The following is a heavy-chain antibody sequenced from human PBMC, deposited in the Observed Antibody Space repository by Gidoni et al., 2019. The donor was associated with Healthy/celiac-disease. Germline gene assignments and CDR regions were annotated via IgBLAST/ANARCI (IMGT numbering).Heavy chain of an antibody. D-gene: IGHD2-2*01. V-gene: IGHV3-48*02. Sequence: EVQLVESGGGLVQPGGSLRLSCAASGFPFSSYSMHWVRQAPGKGLEWVSYISSSSSTINYADSVKGRFTISRDNAKNSRNLQMNSLRDEDTAVYYCARPHTYCSSTSCYAPYAFDIWGQGTMVTVSS. J-gene: IGHJ3*02. CDR3: ARPHTYCSSTSCYAPYAFDI. CDR1: GFPFSSYS. CDR2: ISSSSSTI.